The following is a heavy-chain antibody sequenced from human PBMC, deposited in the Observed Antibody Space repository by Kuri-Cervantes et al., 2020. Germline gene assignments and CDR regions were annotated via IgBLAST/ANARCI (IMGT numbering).Heavy chain of an antibody. V-gene: IGHV3-13*01. CDR3: ARTITGTTWTVDYYYYYGMDV. CDR1: GFTFSSYD. J-gene: IGHJ6*02. Sequence: GSLRLSCAASGFTFSSYDMHWVRQATGKGLEWVSAIGTAGDTYYPGSVKGRFTISRDNSKNTLYLQMNSLRAEDTAVYYCARTITGTTWTVDYYYYYGMDVWGQGTTVTVSS. CDR2: IGTAGDT. D-gene: IGHD1-7*01.